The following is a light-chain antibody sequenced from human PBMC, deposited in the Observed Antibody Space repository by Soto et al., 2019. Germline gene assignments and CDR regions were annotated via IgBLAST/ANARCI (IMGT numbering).Light chain of an antibody. J-gene: IGKJ4*01. CDR2: KIS. Sequence: VITHTPLSSPATLLHPVSMSFSTRQPIVHSYGNTYLNWLHQRPGQPPILLVYKISHRFSGVPDRFSGSGAGADFTLTISCLQSEDFATYYCQQYYSYPLTFGGGTKVDI. V-gene: IGKV2-24*01. CDR1: QPIVHSYGNTY. CDR3: QQYYSYPLT.